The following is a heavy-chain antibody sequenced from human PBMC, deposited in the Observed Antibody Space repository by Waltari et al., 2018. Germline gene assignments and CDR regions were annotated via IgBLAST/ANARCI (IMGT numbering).Heavy chain of an antibody. Sequence: QVQLVQSGAEMKKPGASVKVSCKTSGYTFSGYYIHWVRQAPGQGLEWMAWINPNSGGTNYAQKFQGRVTMTRDTSIRTAYMELSRLKSDDTTIYYCARGRLGVDYWGQGTLVTVSS. CDR3: ARGRLGVDY. CDR1: GYTFSGYY. CDR2: INPNSGGT. D-gene: IGHD3-9*01. J-gene: IGHJ4*02. V-gene: IGHV1-2*02.